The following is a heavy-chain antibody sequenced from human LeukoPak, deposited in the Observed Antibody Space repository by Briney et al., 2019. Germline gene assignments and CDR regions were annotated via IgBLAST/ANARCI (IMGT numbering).Heavy chain of an antibody. V-gene: IGHV4-59*01. CDR3: ARVAYSSSWSRYYYGMDV. CDR1: GGSMSSYY. CDR2: IYYSGST. J-gene: IGHJ6*02. Sequence: SETLSLTCTVSGGSMSSYYWSWIRQPPGKGLEWIGYIYYSGSTNYNPSLKSRVTISVDTSKNQFSLKLSSVTAADTAVYYCARVAYSSSWSRYYYGMDVWGQGTTVTVSS. D-gene: IGHD6-13*01.